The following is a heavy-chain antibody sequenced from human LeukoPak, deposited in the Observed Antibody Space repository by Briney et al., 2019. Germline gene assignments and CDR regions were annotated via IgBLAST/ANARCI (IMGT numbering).Heavy chain of an antibody. Sequence: GGSLRLSCAASGYTFSSYDMHWVRQATGKGLEWVSAIGTAGDTYYPGSVKGRFTISRENAKNSLYLQMNSLRAGDTAVYYCARDGRGDSSDAFDIWGQGTMVTVSS. J-gene: IGHJ3*02. CDR2: IGTAGDT. D-gene: IGHD3-22*01. V-gene: IGHV3-13*01. CDR1: GYTFSSYD. CDR3: ARDGRGDSSDAFDI.